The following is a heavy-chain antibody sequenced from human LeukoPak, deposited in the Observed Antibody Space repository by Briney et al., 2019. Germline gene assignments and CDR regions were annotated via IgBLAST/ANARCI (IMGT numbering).Heavy chain of an antibody. CDR1: GYSISSGYY. Sequence: PSETLSLTCTVSGYSISSGYYWGWIRQPPGKGLEWIGSIYHSGRTYYNPSLKSRVTISVDTSKNQFSLKLSSVTAADTAVYYCARDRRWDYYFDYWGQGTLVTVSS. V-gene: IGHV4-38-2*02. CDR3: ARDRRWDYYFDY. J-gene: IGHJ4*02. D-gene: IGHD1-26*01. CDR2: IYHSGRT.